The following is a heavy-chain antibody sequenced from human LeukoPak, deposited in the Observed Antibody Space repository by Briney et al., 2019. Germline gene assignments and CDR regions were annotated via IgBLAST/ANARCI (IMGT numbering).Heavy chain of an antibody. CDR1: GFSFSSYW. J-gene: IGHJ4*02. CDR3: ARGRPHGSDY. Sequence: LAGGSLRLSCAASGFSFSSYWMNWVRRAPGKGLVWVSRIASDGSSTTYADSVKGRFTISRDNAKNTLYLQMNSLRVEDTAVYYCARGRPHGSDYWGQGTLVTVSS. D-gene: IGHD2-15*01. V-gene: IGHV3-74*01. CDR2: IASDGSST.